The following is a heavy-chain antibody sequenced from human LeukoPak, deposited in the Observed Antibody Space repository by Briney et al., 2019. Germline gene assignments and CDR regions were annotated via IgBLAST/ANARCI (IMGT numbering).Heavy chain of an antibody. CDR1: GFTFSSYW. D-gene: IGHD5-24*01. J-gene: IGHJ4*02. CDR2: INSDGGST. CDR3: ARRIQGMAPYYFDY. Sequence: GGSLRLSCTASGFTFSSYWMHWVRQAPGKGLVWVPRINSDGGSTSYADSVKGRFTISRDNAKNTLYLQMNSLRAEDTAVYYCARRIQGMAPYYFDYRGQGTLVTVSS. V-gene: IGHV3-74*01.